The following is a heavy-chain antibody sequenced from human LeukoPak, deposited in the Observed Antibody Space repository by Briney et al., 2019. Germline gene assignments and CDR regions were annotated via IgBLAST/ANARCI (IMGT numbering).Heavy chain of an antibody. J-gene: IGHJ4*02. CDR1: GFTFSSYS. D-gene: IGHD2-2*01. CDR3: ARARYCSSTSCYGRPFDY. Sequence: GGSLRLSCAASGFTFSSYSMNWVRQAPGKGLEWVSYISSSSSTIYYVDSVKGRFTISRDNDKNSLYLQMNSLRAEDTAVYYCARARYCSSTSCYGRPFDYWGQGTLVTVSS. CDR2: ISSSSSTI. V-gene: IGHV3-48*01.